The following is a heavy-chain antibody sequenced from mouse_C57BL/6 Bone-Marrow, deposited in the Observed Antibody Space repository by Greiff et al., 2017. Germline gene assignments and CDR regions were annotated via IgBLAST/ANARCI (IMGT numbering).Heavy chain of an antibody. D-gene: IGHD2-4*01. CDR2: INPNNGGT. V-gene: IGHV1-18*01. Sequence: VQLQQSGPELVKPGASVKIPCKASGYTFTDYNMDWVKQSHGKSLEWIGDINPNNGGTIYNQKFKGKATLTVDKSSSTAYMGLRSLTSEDTAVYYCARPLYDYDGGPWFAYWGQGTLVTVSA. CDR1: GYTFTDYN. J-gene: IGHJ3*01. CDR3: ARPLYDYDGGPWFAY.